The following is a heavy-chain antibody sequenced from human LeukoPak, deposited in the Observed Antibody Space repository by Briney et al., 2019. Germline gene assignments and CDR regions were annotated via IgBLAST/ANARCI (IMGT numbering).Heavy chain of an antibody. CDR3: ARRPSPGYFQH. J-gene: IGHJ1*01. CDR2: IYYSGST. Sequence: LRLSCAASGFTFSDYYMSWIRQPPGKGLEWIGSIYYSGSTYYNPSLKSRVTISVDTSKNQFSLKVSSVTAADTAVYYCARRPSPGYFQHWGQGTLVTVSS. CDR1: GFTFSDYY. D-gene: IGHD2-2*01. V-gene: IGHV4-39*01.